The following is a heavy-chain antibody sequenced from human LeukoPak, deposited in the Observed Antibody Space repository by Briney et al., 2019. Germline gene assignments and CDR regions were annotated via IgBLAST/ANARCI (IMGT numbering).Heavy chain of an antibody. V-gene: IGHV3-23*01. Sequence: GGSLRLSCAASGFTFTSYAMSWVRQAPGKGLEWVSGISGIGDGTYYADSVKGRFTISRDNAKNTLYLQMNSLRAEDTAVYYCARANYDFLSGYITEYYYDYWGQGTLVTVSS. D-gene: IGHD3-3*01. CDR3: ARANYDFLSGYITEYYYDY. CDR2: ISGIGDGT. J-gene: IGHJ4*02. CDR1: GFTFTSYA.